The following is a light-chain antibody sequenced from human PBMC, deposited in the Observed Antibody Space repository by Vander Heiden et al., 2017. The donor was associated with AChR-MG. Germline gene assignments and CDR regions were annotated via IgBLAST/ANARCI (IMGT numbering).Light chain of an antibody. J-gene: IGLJ1*01. V-gene: IGLV2-14*01. CDR3: SSYTSSSTYV. CDR1: SSDVGGYNY. CDR2: DVS. Sequence: QSALTQPASVSGSPGQSITISCTGTSSDVGGYNYVSWYQQHPGKAPKLMFYDVSNRPSGVSNRFSGSKSGNTASLTISGLQAEDEADYYCSSYTSSSTYVFGTGTKVTV.